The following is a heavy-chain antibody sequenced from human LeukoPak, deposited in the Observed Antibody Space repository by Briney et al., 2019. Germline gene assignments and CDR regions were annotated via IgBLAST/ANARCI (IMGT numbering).Heavy chain of an antibody. J-gene: IGHJ3*02. D-gene: IGHD2-15*01. CDR3: ARDRKVVAALYYVVGAFDI. V-gene: IGHV3-7*01. CDR1: GFSFSSYL. CDR2: IKQDGSEK. Sequence: PGGSLRLSCASSGFSFSSYLMSWVRQAPGKGLEWVANIKQDGSEKYYVDSVKGRFTISRDNAKNSLYLQMNSLRAEDTAVYYCARDRKVVAALYYVVGAFDIWGQGTMVTVSS.